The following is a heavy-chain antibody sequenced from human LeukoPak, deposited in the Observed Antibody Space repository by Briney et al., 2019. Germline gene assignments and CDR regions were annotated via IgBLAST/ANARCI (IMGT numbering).Heavy chain of an antibody. CDR2: ISGSGGST. D-gene: IGHD6-13*01. J-gene: IGHJ5*02. Sequence: PGGSLRLSCAASGFTFSRYAMSWVRQAPGKGLEWVSVISGSGGSTYYADSAKGRFTISRDNSKNTLYLQMNSLRAEDTAVYYCAKDWQQLVRCWFDPWGQGTLVTVSS. CDR3: AKDWQQLVRCWFDP. CDR1: GFTFSRYA. V-gene: IGHV3-23*01.